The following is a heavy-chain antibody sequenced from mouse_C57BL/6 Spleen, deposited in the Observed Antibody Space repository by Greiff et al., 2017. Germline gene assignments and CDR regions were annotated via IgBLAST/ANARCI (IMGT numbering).Heavy chain of an antibody. CDR3: ARKGVYYGNYDAMDY. Sequence: VQGVESGAELVRPGTSVKMSCKASGYTFTNYWIGWAKQRPGHGLEWIGDIYPGGGYTNYNEKFKGKATLTADKSSSTAYMQFSSLTSEDSAIYYCARKGVYYGNYDAMDYWGQGTSVTVSS. D-gene: IGHD2-1*01. CDR2: IYPGGGYT. CDR1: GYTFTNYW. J-gene: IGHJ4*01. V-gene: IGHV1-63*01.